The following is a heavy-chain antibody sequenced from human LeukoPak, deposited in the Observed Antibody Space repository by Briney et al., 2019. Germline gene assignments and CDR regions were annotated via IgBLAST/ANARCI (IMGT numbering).Heavy chain of an antibody. D-gene: IGHD1-1*01. CDR2: INHEGGGI. Sequence: GGSLRLSCAASGFTFSESWMTWVRQVPGQGLEWVAHINHEGGGIQYVDSVKGRFTISRDNAKGSVYLQMNSLRAEDTAIYHCAAYINWVAGDVWGQGTTVIVSS. CDR1: GFTFSESW. J-gene: IGHJ6*02. CDR3: AAYINWVAGDV. V-gene: IGHV3-7*01.